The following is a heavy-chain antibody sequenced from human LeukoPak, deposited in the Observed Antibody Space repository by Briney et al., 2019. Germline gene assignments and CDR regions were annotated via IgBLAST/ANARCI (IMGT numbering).Heavy chain of an antibody. J-gene: IGHJ4*02. CDR2: INHSGST. CDR3: ARVRTYYDYVWGSYREPEYYFDY. Sequence: SETLSLTCAVYGGSFSGYYWSWIRQPPGKGLEWSGEINHSGSTNYNPSLKSRVTISVDTSKNQFSLKLSSVTAADTAVYYCARVRTYYDYVWGSYREPEYYFDYWGQGTLVTVSS. D-gene: IGHD3-16*02. V-gene: IGHV4-34*01. CDR1: GGSFSGYY.